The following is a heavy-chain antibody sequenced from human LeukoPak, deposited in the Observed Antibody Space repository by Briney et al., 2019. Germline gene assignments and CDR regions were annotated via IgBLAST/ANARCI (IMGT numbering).Heavy chain of an antibody. Sequence: KSSETLSLTCTVSGYSISSGYYWGWIRQPPGKGLEWIGSIYHSGSTYYNPSLKSRVTISVDTSKNQFSLKLSSVTAADTAVYYCARHPHGYAYYYGSGPIDFYYYYYYMDVWGKGTTVTISS. D-gene: IGHD3-10*01. V-gene: IGHV4-38-2*02. J-gene: IGHJ6*03. CDR1: GYSISSGYY. CDR2: IYHSGST. CDR3: ARHPHGYAYYYGSGPIDFYYYYYYMDV.